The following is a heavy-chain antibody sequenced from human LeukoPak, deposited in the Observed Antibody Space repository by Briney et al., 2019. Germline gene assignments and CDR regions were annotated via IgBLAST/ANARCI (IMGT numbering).Heavy chain of an antibody. CDR2: ISAYNGNT. CDR1: GYTFTSYG. V-gene: IGHV1-18*01. D-gene: IGHD6-19*01. CDR3: ASGSHSSGWFLGRDAFDI. J-gene: IGHJ3*02. Sequence: GASVKVSCKASGYTFTSYGISWVRQAPGQGLEWMGWISAYNGNTNYAQKLQGRVTMTTDTSTSTAYMELRSLRSDDTAVYYCASGSHSSGWFLGRDAFDIWGQGTMVTVSS.